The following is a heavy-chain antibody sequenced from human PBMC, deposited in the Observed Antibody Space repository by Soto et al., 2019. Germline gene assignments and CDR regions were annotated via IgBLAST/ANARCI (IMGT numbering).Heavy chain of an antibody. J-gene: IGHJ5*02. V-gene: IGHV3-49*03. Sequence: GGSLRLSCTASGFTFGDYAMSWFRQAPGKGLEWVGFIRSKAYGGTTEYAASVKGRLTISRDDSKSIAYLQMNSLKTEDTAVYYCTRGPVRIYSNRTPKPNWFDPWGQGTLVTVSS. CDR1: GFTFGDYA. D-gene: IGHD4-4*01. CDR2: IRSKAYGGTT. CDR3: TRGPVRIYSNRTPKPNWFDP.